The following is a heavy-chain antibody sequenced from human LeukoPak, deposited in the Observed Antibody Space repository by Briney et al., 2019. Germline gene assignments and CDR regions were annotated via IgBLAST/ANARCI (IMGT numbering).Heavy chain of an antibody. CDR3: ARALLNGGYNKISAFDY. D-gene: IGHD5-24*01. Sequence: ASVKVSCKASGYTFTGYYMHWVRQAPGQGLEWMGWINPNSGGTNYAQKFQGRVTMTRDTSISTAYMELSRLRSDDTAVYYCARALLNGGYNKISAFDYWGQGTLVTVSS. CDR1: GYTFTGYY. CDR2: INPNSGGT. J-gene: IGHJ4*02. V-gene: IGHV1-2*02.